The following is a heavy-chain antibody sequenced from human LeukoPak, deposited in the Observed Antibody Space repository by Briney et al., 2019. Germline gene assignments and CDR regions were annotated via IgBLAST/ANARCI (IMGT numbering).Heavy chain of an antibody. D-gene: IGHD2-15*01. CDR1: GFTFSNAW. CDR2: IKSKTDGGTT. J-gene: IGHJ4*02. CDR3: TTDPHGYCSGGSCYSFDY. Sequence: PGGSLRLSCAASGFTFSNAWMSWVRQAPGKGLEWVGRIKSKTDGGTTDYAAPVKGRFTISRDDSKNTLYLQMHSLKTEDTAVYYCTTDPHGYCSGGSCYSFDYWGQGTLVTVSS. V-gene: IGHV3-15*01.